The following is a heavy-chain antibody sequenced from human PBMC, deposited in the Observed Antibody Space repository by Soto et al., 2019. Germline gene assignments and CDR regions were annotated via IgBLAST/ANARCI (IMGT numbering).Heavy chain of an antibody. V-gene: IGHV3-15*01. CDR3: TTDSADIVVVPATFGMDV. CDR1: GITFSNAW. Sequence: PGGSLGLSCAASGITFSNAWMTWVRQAPGKGLEWVGRIKSITDGGTTDYAAPVKGRFTISRDDSKDTLYLQTNNLRTEDTAVYHCTTDSADIVVVPATFGMDVWGQGTTVTVSS. D-gene: IGHD2-2*01. J-gene: IGHJ6*02. CDR2: IKSITDGGTT.